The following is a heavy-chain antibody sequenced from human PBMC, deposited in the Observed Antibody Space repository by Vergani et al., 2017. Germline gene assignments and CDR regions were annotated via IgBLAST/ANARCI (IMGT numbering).Heavy chain of an antibody. CDR1: GYSFTNYW. D-gene: IGHD3-22*01. J-gene: IGHJ4*02. V-gene: IGHV5-51*01. CDR3: ARLYGRDSSGSKCFDY. CDR2: IHPADSDT. Sequence: EVQLVQSGAEVTKPGESLKIPCQISGYSFTNYWIVWARQMPGKGLEWMGLIHPADSDTRYSPSFQGQVTISVDKSISTAYLQRRSLRASDSAMYYCARLYGRDSSGSKCFDYWGQGTLVTVSS.